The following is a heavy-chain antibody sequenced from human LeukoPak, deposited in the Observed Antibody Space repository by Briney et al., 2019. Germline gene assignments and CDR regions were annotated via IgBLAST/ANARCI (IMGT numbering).Heavy chain of an antibody. CDR3: ARDAPVYYYGSGSYYNFYYMDV. J-gene: IGHJ6*03. D-gene: IGHD3-10*01. Sequence: ASVKVSCKASGYTFTSYGISWVRQAPGQGLEWMGWISAYNGNTNYPQKLQGRVTMTTDTSTSTAYMELRSLRSDDTAVYYCARDAPVYYYGSGSYYNFYYMDVWGKGTTVTVSS. CDR1: GYTFTSYG. CDR2: ISAYNGNT. V-gene: IGHV1-18*01.